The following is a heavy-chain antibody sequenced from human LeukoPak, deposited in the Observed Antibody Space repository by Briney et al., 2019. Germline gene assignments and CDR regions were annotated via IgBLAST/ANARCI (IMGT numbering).Heavy chain of an antibody. D-gene: IGHD3-3*01. V-gene: IGHV3-7*01. CDR3: ATDRGWRTSGYYLYYFEY. Sequence: GGSLRLSCAASGFIFTNYFMSWVRQAPGKGREWVASIKHDGSEKYYVDSARGRFTISRDNTMNSLYLQMSSLRAEDTAVYYCATDRGWRTSGYYLYYFEYWGQGTLVTSSS. J-gene: IGHJ4*02. CDR2: IKHDGSEK. CDR1: GFIFTNYF.